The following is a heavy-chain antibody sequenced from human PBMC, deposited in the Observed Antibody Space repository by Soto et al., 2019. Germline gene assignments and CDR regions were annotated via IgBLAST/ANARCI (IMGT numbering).Heavy chain of an antibody. CDR1: GDTFTSYY. Sequence: QVQLVQSGAEGKKPGASVKISCKASGDTFTSYYMHWVRQAPGQGLEWMGIINPSGDTSYAQKFQGRVTMTRDTSTSTVYMGLSSLRSEDTAVYYCARVYCSGGGCYGIDYWGQGTLVTVSS. J-gene: IGHJ4*02. CDR3: ARVYCSGGGCYGIDY. CDR2: INPSGDT. V-gene: IGHV1-46*01. D-gene: IGHD2-15*01.